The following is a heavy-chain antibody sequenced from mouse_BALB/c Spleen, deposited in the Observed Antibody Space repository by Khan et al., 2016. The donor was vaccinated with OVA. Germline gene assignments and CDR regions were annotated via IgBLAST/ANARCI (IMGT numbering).Heavy chain of an antibody. J-gene: IGHJ2*01. Sequence: EVELVESGGDSVKPGGSLKLSCAASGFTFSSYGMSWVRRTPDKRLEWVATISSGGSYTYYPDSVKGRFTISRDNAKNTLYLQMNSLKSEDTAMYYCSRRPGYYGSRSYFDYWGQGTTLTVSS. CDR2: ISSGGSYT. CDR1: GFTFSSYG. V-gene: IGHV5-6*01. CDR3: SRRPGYYGSRSYFDY. D-gene: IGHD1-1*01.